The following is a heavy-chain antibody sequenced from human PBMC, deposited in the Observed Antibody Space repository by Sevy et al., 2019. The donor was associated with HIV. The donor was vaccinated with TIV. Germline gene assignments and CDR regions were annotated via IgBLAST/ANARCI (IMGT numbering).Heavy chain of an antibody. CDR2: IFYSRST. CDR3: ARAAPSYYYGVDV. CDR1: GGSISGYY. V-gene: IGHV4-59*01. J-gene: IGHJ6*02. Sequence: SETLSLTCTVSGGSISGYYWSWIRQPPGKGLECIGYIFYSRSTNYNPSLKTRATISVDTSKNQFSLKLTSVTAADTAVYYCARAAPSYYYGVDVWGQGTTVTVSS.